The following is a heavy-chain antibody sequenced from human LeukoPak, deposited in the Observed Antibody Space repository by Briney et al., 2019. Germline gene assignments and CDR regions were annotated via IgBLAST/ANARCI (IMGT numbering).Heavy chain of an antibody. V-gene: IGHV3-49*04. D-gene: IGHD2-21*01. J-gene: IGHJ4*02. CDR1: GFTFGDYA. Sequence: PGGSLRLSCTASGFTFGDYAMSWVRQAPGKGLEWVGFIRSKAYGGTTEYAASVKGRFTISRDDSKSIAYLQMNSLKTEDTAVYYCTRDPYGYFDYWGQGTLVTVSS. CDR3: TRDPYGYFDY. CDR2: IRSKAYGGTT.